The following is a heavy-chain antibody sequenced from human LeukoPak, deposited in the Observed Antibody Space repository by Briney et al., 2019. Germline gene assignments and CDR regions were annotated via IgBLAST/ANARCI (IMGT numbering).Heavy chain of an antibody. CDR3: ARDHAGAFGPDY. CDR1: GYSFTNYG. D-gene: IGHD3-3*01. Sequence: ASVKVSCKASGYSFTNYGISWVRQAPGQGLEWTGWISAYDGNTNYAQKLQGRVTMTTDTSTSTAYMELRSLRSDDTAVYYCARDHAGAFGPDYWGQGTLVTVSS. J-gene: IGHJ4*02. CDR2: ISAYDGNT. V-gene: IGHV1-18*01.